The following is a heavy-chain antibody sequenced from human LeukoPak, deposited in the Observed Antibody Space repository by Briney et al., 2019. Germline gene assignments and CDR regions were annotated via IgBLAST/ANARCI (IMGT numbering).Heavy chain of an antibody. D-gene: IGHD3-22*01. CDR2: INAGNGNT. CDR3: AREGSSGYYPY. V-gene: IGHV1-3*01. Sequence: RASVKVSCKASGYTFTSYAMHWVRQAPGQRLEWMGWINAGNGNTKYSQKFQGRVTITRDTSASTAYMELSSLRSEDTAVYYCAREGSSGYYPYWGQGILVTVSS. CDR1: GYTFTSYA. J-gene: IGHJ4*02.